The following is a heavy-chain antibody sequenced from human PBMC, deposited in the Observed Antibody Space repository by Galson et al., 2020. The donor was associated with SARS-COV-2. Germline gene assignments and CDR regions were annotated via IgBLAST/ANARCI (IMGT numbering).Heavy chain of an antibody. CDR3: AKKTGSSSGGNFDY. Sequence: GESLKISCAASGFTFSSFAMTWVRRAPGKGLEWVSIISAGGGATYYADSVKGRFTISRDNSNNTLSLQMNSLRAEDTAVYYCAKKTGSSSGGNFDYWGQGTLVTVSS. CDR1: GFTFSSFA. J-gene: IGHJ4*02. CDR2: ISAGGGAT. D-gene: IGHD6-6*01. V-gene: IGHV3-23*01.